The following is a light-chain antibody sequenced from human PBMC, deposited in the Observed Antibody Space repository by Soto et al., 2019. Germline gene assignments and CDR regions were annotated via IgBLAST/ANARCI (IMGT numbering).Light chain of an antibody. V-gene: IGLV1-44*01. CDR3: AAWDDSLNGPV. Sequence: SVLTQPPSASGTPGQRVTISCCGSSSNIGSNTVNWYQQLPGTAPKLLIYSNNQRPSGVPDRFSGSKSGTSASLAISGLQSEDEADYYCAAWDDSLNGPVFGGGTKVTVL. J-gene: IGLJ2*01. CDR1: SSNIGSNT. CDR2: SNN.